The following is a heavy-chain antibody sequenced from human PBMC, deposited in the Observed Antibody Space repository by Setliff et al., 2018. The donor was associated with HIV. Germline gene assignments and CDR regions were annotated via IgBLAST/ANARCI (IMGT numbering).Heavy chain of an antibody. J-gene: IGHJ4*02. Sequence: SETLSLTCTVSGVSISNYYWSWIRQPPGKGLEWIGYMYYSGNTNYNPSLKSRVTISVDTSKSQFSLKLNSVTAADTAVYYCARDQSDWFYWGQGTLGTVSS. CDR2: MYYSGNT. V-gene: IGHV4-59*01. CDR3: ARDQSDWFY. CDR1: GVSISNYY. D-gene: IGHD3-3*01.